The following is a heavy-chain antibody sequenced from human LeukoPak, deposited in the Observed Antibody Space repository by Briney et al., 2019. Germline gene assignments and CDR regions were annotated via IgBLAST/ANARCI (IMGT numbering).Heavy chain of an antibody. CDR1: GDCVSSNSAA. J-gene: IGHJ4*02. CDR3: ASTSAYYSVFDY. CDR2: TYYRSKWYN. V-gene: IGHV6-1*01. Sequence: SQTLSLTCAISGDCVSSNSAAWNWIRQSPSRGLEWLGRTYYRSKWYNEYAVSVKSRITINPDTSKNQFSLQLNSVTPEDTAVYYCASTSAYYSVFDYWGQGTLVTVSS. D-gene: IGHD3-10*02.